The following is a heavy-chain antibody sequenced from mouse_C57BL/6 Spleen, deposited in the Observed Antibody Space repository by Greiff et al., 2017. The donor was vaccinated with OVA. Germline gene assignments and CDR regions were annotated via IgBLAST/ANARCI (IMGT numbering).Heavy chain of an antibody. V-gene: IGHV2-2*01. J-gene: IGHJ4*01. D-gene: IGHD1-1*01. Sequence: QVQLQQSGPGLVQPSQSLSITCTVSGFSFTSYGVHWVRQSPGKGLEWLGVIWSGGSTDYNAAFISRLSISKDNSKSQVFFKMKSLQADDTAIYYCATHYYGSSYNYAMDYWGQGTSVTVSS. CDR1: GFSFTSYG. CDR3: ATHYYGSSYNYAMDY. CDR2: IWSGGST.